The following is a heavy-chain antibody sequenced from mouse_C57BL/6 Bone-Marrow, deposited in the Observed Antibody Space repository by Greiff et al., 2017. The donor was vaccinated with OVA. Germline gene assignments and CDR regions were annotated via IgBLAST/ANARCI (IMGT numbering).Heavy chain of an antibody. D-gene: IGHD2-2*01. CDR3: AIYGYDEGYYAMDY. CDR1: GYTFTSYW. V-gene: IGHV1-69*01. J-gene: IGHJ4*01. Sequence: QVQLQQSGAELVMPGASVKLSCKASGYTFTSYWMHWVKQRPGQGLEWIGEIDPSDSYTNYHQKFKGKSTLTVDKSSSTAYMQLSSLTSEDSAVYYCAIYGYDEGYYAMDYWGQGTSVTVSS. CDR2: IDPSDSYT.